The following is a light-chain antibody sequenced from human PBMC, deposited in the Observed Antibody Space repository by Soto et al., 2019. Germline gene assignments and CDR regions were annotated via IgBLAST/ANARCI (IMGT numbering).Light chain of an antibody. Sequence: QPVLTQPPSASGTPGQRVTVSCSGSSSNIGTNYVYWYQQLPGTAPKLLIYRNNRRPSGVPDRFSGSKSGTSASLAISGLRSEDEDDYYCAAWDDSLSGHVVFGGGTKLTVL. CDR1: SSNIGTNY. CDR2: RNN. CDR3: AAWDDSLSGHVV. V-gene: IGLV1-47*01. J-gene: IGLJ2*01.